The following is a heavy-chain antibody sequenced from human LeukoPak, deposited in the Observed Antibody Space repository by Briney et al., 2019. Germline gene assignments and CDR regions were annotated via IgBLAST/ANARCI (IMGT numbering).Heavy chain of an antibody. CDR2: ILGGGGT. D-gene: IGHD2-8*02. Sequence: GGSLRLSCAASGFTVSSNCMTWVRQAPGKGLEWVSVILGGGGTYYADSVKGRFTISRDNSKNTLYLQMNSLRAEDTAVYYCARGLVLTYYYFESWGQGTLVTVSS. V-gene: IGHV3-66*01. J-gene: IGHJ4*02. CDR1: GFTVSSNC. CDR3: ARGLVLTYYYFES.